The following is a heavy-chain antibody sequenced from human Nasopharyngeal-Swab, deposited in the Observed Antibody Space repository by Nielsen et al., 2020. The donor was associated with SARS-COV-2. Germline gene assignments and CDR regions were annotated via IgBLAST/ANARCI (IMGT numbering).Heavy chain of an antibody. J-gene: IGHJ4*02. V-gene: IGHV3-9*01. CDR2: ISWNSGSI. CDR1: GFTFDDYA. CDR3: AKDLNFWSGYPYYFDY. D-gene: IGHD3-3*01. Sequence: SLKISCAASGFTFDDYAMHWVRQAPGKGLEWVSGISWNSGSIGYADSVKGRFTISRDNAKNSLYLQMNSLRAEDTALYYCAKDLNFWSGYPYYFDYWGQGTPVTVSS.